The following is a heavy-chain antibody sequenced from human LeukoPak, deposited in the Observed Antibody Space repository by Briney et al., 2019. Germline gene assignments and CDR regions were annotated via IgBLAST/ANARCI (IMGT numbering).Heavy chain of an antibody. D-gene: IGHD3-3*01. CDR3: ARAQLRFLEWSPWGY. CDR2: IKQDGSEK. CDR1: GFTFSSYW. V-gene: IGHV3-7*01. J-gene: IGHJ4*02. Sequence: GGSLRLSCTASGFTFSSYWMSWVRQAPGKGLEWVANIKQDGSEKYYVDSVKGRFTISRDNAKNSLYLQMNSLRAEDTAVYYCARAQLRFLEWSPWGYWGQGTLVTVSS.